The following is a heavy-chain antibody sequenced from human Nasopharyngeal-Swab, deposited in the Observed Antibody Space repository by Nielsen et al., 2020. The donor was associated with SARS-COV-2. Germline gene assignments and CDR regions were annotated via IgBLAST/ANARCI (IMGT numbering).Heavy chain of an antibody. V-gene: IGHV3-30-3*01. D-gene: IGHD3-9*01. CDR1: GFTFSSYA. CDR2: ISYDGSNK. CDR3: AREDSNPYYDILTGSYYFDY. J-gene: IGHJ4*02. Sequence: GESLKISCAASGFTFSSYAMHWVRQAPGKGLEWVAVISYDGSNKYYADSVKGRFTISRDNSKNTLYLQMNSLRDEDTAVYYCAREDSNPYYDILTGSYYFDYWGQGTLVTVSS.